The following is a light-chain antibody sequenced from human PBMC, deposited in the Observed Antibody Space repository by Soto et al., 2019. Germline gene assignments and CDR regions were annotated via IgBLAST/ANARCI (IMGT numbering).Light chain of an antibody. CDR3: SSYAGSKTL. J-gene: IGLJ3*02. CDR1: SSGVGNYNY. CDR2: EVS. Sequence: QSALTQPLSASGSPGQSVTISCTGTSSGVGNYNYVSWYQQHPGKAPKLMIYEVSKRPSGVPDRFSGSKSGNTASLTVSGLQAEDEADYYCSSYAGSKTLFGGGTKLTVL. V-gene: IGLV2-8*01.